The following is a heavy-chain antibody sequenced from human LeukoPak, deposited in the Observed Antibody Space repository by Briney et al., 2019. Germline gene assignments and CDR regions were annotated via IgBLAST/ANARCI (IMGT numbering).Heavy chain of an antibody. CDR1: GFTFSSYW. CDR2: INSDGTST. V-gene: IGHV3-74*01. Sequence: PGGSLRLSCVASGFTFSSYWMHWVRQVPGKGLVRVSRINSDGTSTSYADSVKGRFTISRDNAKNTLYLQMDSLRAEDTAVYYCARVAYSSAWYIDYWGQGTLVTVSS. J-gene: IGHJ4*02. CDR3: ARVAYSSAWYIDY. D-gene: IGHD6-25*01.